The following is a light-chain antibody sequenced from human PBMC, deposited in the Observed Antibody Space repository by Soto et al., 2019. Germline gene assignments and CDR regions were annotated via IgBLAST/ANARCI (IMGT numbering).Light chain of an antibody. Sequence: HSPPSLSASVGVRVSIPSRASEGISTHLNWYQQKPGKAPRLLIKAASTLQSGVPPRFSGSGSGTDFTLTISGLQPEDFATYYCQQCYDNLWTFGQGTKVDIK. CDR3: QQCYDNLWT. J-gene: IGKJ1*01. CDR2: AAS. V-gene: IGKV1-39*01. CDR1: EGISTH.